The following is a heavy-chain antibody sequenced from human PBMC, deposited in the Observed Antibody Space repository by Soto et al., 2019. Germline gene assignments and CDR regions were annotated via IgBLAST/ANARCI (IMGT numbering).Heavy chain of an antibody. CDR1: GGSINNYGYS. V-gene: IGHV4-30-2*01. CDR3: ARSAMGIAGAFDY. CDR2: IYHGESS. J-gene: IGHJ4*02. Sequence: SETLSLTCAVSGGSINNYGYSWSWIRQPLGKGLEWIGYIYHGESSYYNPSLKSRVTISIDKSNNHFSLKLTSVTAADTAVYYCARSAMGIAGAFDYWGQGTLVTVSS. D-gene: IGHD6-13*01.